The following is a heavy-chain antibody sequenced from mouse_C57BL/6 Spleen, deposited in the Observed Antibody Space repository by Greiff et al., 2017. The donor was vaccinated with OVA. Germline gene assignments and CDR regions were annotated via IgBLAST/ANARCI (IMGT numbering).Heavy chain of an antibody. CDR2: IHPNSGST. D-gene: IGHD1-1*01. J-gene: IGHJ4*01. CDR3: ARDTTVVGAMDY. CDR1: GYTFTSYW. Sequence: VQLQQPGAELVKPGASVKLSCKASGYTFTSYWMHWVKQRPGQGLEWIGMIHPNSGSTNYNEKFKSKATLTVDKSSSTAYMQLSSLTSEDSAVDYCARDTTVVGAMDYWGQGTSVTVSS. V-gene: IGHV1-64*01.